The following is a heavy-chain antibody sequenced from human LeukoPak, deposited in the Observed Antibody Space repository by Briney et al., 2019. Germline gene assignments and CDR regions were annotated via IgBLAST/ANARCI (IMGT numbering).Heavy chain of an antibody. D-gene: IGHD3-3*01. CDR1: GGTFSSYA. V-gene: IGHV1-69*05. J-gene: IGHJ4*02. CDR3: ARDRYYDFWSGYPV. Sequence: SVKVSCKASGGTFSSYAISWVRRAPGQGLEWMGGIIPIFGTANYAQKFQGRVTITTDESTSTAYMELSSLRSEDTAVYYCARDRYYDFWSGYPVWGQGTLVTVSS. CDR2: IIPIFGTA.